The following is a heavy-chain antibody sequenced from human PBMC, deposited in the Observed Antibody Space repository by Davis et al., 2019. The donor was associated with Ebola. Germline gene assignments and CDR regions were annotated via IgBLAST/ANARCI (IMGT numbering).Heavy chain of an antibody. CDR1: GYTFTSYG. CDR3: ARDVGTTADY. Sequence: SVKVSCKASGYTFTSYGISWVRQAPGQGLEWMGRIIPILGIANYAQNFQGRVTITADKSTSTAYMELSSLRSEDTAVYYCARDVGTTADYWGQGTLVTVSS. CDR2: IIPILGIA. J-gene: IGHJ4*02. D-gene: IGHD4-17*01. V-gene: IGHV1-69*04.